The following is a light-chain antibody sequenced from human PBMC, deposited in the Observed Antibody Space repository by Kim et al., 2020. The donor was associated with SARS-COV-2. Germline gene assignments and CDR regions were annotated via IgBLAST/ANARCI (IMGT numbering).Light chain of an antibody. CDR2: GKN. CDR1: SLRSYY. CDR3: NSRDSNDNVV. Sequence: VAFGQTVSITCQGDSLRSYYATRYQQKPGQAPIIVIYGKNNRPSGIPDRFSGSSSGNTASLTITGTQAGDEADFYCNSRDSNDNVVVGGGTKLTVL. J-gene: IGLJ2*01. V-gene: IGLV3-19*01.